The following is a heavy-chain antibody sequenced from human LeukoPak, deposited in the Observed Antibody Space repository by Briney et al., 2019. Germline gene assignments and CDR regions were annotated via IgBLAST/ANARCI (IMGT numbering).Heavy chain of an antibody. D-gene: IGHD3/OR15-3a*01. V-gene: IGHV4-39*01. J-gene: IGHJ4*02. CDR1: GASISSSNSY. CDR3: ARQTGSGLFILP. CDR2: IYYSGDT. Sequence: SETLSLTCTVSGASISSSNSYWGWIRQPPGKGLEWIASIYYSGDTYYNASLKSQVSISIDTSNNQFSLRLTSVTAADTAVYYCARQTGSGLFILPGGQGTLVTVSS.